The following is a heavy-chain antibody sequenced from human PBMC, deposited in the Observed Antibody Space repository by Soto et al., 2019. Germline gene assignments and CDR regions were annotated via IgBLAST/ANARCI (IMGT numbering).Heavy chain of an antibody. V-gene: IGHV3-9*01. CDR2: ISWNSGNI. Sequence: EVQLVESGGGLVQPGRSLRLSCAASGFTFDAYAMHWVRQAPGKGLEWVSGISWNSGNIGYADSVKGRFTISRDNAKNSLYLQMNSLRAEDTALYYCAKGTNYDFWSGPSYWGQGALVTVSS. CDR1: GFTFDAYA. D-gene: IGHD3-3*01. CDR3: AKGTNYDFWSGPSY. J-gene: IGHJ4*02.